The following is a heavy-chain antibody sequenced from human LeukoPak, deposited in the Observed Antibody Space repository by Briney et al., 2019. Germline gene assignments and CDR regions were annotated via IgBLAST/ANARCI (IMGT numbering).Heavy chain of an antibody. D-gene: IGHD3-9*01. V-gene: IGHV3-9*01. CDR2: ISWNSGSI. Sequence: PGRSLRLSCAASGFTFDDYAMHWVRQAPGKGLECVSGISWNSGSIGYADSVKGRFTISRDNAKNSLYLQMNSLRAEDTAVYYCARDLVEYDILTGSGYWGQGTLVTVSS. CDR1: GFTFDDYA. CDR3: ARDLVEYDILTGSGY. J-gene: IGHJ4*02.